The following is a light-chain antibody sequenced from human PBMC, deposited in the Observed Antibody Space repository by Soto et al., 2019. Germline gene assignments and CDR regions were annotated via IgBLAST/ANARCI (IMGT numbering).Light chain of an antibody. V-gene: IGLV6-57*04. J-gene: IGLJ1*01. CDR3: QSYDSSTYV. CDR2: EDD. Sequence: NFMLTQPHSVSESPGKTVTISCTRSGGSIDSDYVQWYQQRPGRAPTTVIYEDDQRPSGVPDRFSGSSDSSSNSASLTISGLKPEDEADYYCQSYDSSTYVFGTGTKLTVL. CDR1: GGSIDSDY.